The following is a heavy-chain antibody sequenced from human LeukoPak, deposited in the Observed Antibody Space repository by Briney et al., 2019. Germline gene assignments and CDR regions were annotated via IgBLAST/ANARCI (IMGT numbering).Heavy chain of an antibody. D-gene: IGHD6-13*01. CDR2: IFHGGST. V-gene: IGHV4-4*02. CDR1: GGSISSNNW. Sequence: SETLSLTCAVSGGSISSNNWWSWVRQPPGKGLEWIGEIFHGGSTNYSPSLKSRVTLSLDKSKNQFSLRLTSVTAADTAVYYCAKSPIAAAGTDYFQYWGQGTLVTVSS. CDR3: AKSPIAAAGTDYFQY. J-gene: IGHJ1*01.